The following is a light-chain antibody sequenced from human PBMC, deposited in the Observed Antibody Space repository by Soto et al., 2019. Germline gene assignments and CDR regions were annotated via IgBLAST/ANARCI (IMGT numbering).Light chain of an antibody. CDR2: AAS. CDR1: QSISSY. J-gene: IGKJ5*01. CDR3: QQSSNWPT. V-gene: IGKV1-39*01. Sequence: IQMTQSPSSLSASVGDRVTITCRASQSISSYLNWYQQKPGKAPKLLIYAASSLQSGVPSRFSGSGSGTDFTLTISSLQPEDFAVYYCQQSSNWPTFGQGTRLEIK.